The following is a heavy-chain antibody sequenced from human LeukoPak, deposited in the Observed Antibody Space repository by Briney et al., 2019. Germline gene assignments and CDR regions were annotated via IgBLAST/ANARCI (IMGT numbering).Heavy chain of an antibody. J-gene: IGHJ4*02. D-gene: IGHD2-15*01. CDR1: GFIDSSNY. CDR2: IYSGGSK. Sequence: PGGSLILSCSASGFIDSSNYMSWVRQAPGKGLEWVSLIYSGGSKYYADSVMGRCTISRDKSNNTLYLQMSSLRADDTAVYYCATGGRSGVAFESWGQGTLVTVSS. V-gene: IGHV3-53*01. CDR3: ATGGRSGVAFES.